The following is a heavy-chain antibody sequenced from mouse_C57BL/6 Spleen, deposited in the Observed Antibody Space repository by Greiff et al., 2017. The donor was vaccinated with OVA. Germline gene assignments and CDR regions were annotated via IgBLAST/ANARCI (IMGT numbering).Heavy chain of an antibody. CDR2: IHPNSGST. Sequence: QVQLQQSGAELVKPGASVKLSCKASGYTFTSYWMHWVKQRPGQGLEWIGMIHPNSGSTNYNEKFKSKATLTVDKSSSTAYMQLSSLTSEDSAVYYCARSHDYRFAYWGQGTLVTVSA. V-gene: IGHV1-64*01. CDR1: GYTFTSYW. CDR3: ARSHDYRFAY. J-gene: IGHJ3*01. D-gene: IGHD2-4*01.